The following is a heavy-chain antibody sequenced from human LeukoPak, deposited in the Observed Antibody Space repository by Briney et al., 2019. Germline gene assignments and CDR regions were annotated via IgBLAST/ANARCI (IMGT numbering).Heavy chain of an antibody. Sequence: GGSLRLSCAASGFTFSSYAMHWVRQAPGKGLEWVAVISYDGSNKYYADSVKGRFTISRDNSKNTLYLQMNSLRAEDTAVYYCARDKAQVRGGPMYYFDYWGQGTLVTVSS. CDR1: GFTFSSYA. V-gene: IGHV3-30-3*01. CDR2: ISYDGSNK. CDR3: ARDKAQVRGGPMYYFDY. J-gene: IGHJ4*02. D-gene: IGHD3-10*01.